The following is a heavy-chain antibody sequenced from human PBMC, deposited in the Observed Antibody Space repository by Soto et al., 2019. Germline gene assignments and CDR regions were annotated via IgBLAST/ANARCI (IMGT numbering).Heavy chain of an antibody. CDR1: GFTFTSSA. J-gene: IGHJ4*01. D-gene: IGHD3-3*01. CDR2: IVVGSGNT. V-gene: IGHV1-58*01. CDR3: AAHPPSAFRSGDVIY. Sequence: GSSLQVSCEASGFTFTSSAVQWLRQARGQRLEWIGWIVVGSGNTNYAQKFQERVTITRDMSTSTAYMELSSLRSEDTAVYYCAAHPPSAFRSGDVIYRG.